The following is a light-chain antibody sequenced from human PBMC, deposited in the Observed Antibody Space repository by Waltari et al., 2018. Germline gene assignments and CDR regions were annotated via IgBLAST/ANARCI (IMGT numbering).Light chain of an antibody. Sequence: DIVMTQSPYSLAVSLGERATINCKSSQSVLYSSNNKNYLAWYQQKPGQRPKLLIYWASTRESGVPDRFSGSGSGTDFTLTISSLQAEDVAVYYCQQYYSTLYTFGQGTKLEIK. CDR1: QSVLYSSNNKNY. J-gene: IGKJ2*01. CDR2: WAS. V-gene: IGKV4-1*01. CDR3: QQYYSTLYT.